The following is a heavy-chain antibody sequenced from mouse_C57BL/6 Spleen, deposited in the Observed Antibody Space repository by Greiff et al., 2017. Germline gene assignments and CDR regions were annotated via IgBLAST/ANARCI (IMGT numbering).Heavy chain of an antibody. CDR2: IYPGSGST. Sequence: QVQLQQSGAELVKPGASVKMSCKASGYTFTSYWITWVKQRPGQGLEWIGDIYPGSGSTNYNEKFKSKATLTVDTSSSTAYMQLSSLTSEDSAVYYCAGRGVARAMDYWGQGTSVTVSS. CDR1: GYTFTSYW. V-gene: IGHV1-55*01. D-gene: IGHD1-1*01. J-gene: IGHJ4*01. CDR3: AGRGVARAMDY.